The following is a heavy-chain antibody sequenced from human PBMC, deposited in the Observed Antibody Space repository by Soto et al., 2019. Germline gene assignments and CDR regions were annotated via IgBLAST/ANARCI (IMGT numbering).Heavy chain of an antibody. CDR3: ARGSEAGGDY. D-gene: IGHD6-25*01. Sequence: QVQLVQSGAEVKKPGASVKVSCKASGYTFTTFDINWVRQATGQGLEWMGWMSPNSGKTGYAQKFQGRVTMTRDTSISTAYMELSSLTSEATAVYYCARGSEAGGDYWGQGTLVTVSS. J-gene: IGHJ4*02. CDR2: MSPNSGKT. CDR1: GYTFTTFD. V-gene: IGHV1-8*01.